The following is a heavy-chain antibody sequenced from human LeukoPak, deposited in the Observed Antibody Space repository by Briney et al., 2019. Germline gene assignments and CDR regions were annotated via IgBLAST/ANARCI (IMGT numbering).Heavy chain of an antibody. D-gene: IGHD3-22*01. Sequence: ASVKASCKASGYTFTGYYMHWVRQAPGQGLEWMGWINPNSGGSTSYAQKFQGRVTMTRDMSTSTVYMELSSLRSEDTAVYYCARDYYDSSAGVYDAFDIWGQGTMVTVSS. V-gene: IGHV1-46*01. CDR2: INPNSGGST. CDR1: GYTFTGYY. J-gene: IGHJ3*02. CDR3: ARDYYDSSAGVYDAFDI.